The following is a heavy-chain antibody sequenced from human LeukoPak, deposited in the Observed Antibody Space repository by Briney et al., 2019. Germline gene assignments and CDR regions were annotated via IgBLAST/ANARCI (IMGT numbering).Heavy chain of an antibody. Sequence: GGSLRLSCAASGFTFSSYSMNWVRQAPGKGLEWVSSISSSSSYIYYADSVKGRFTISRDNAKNSLYLQMNSLRAEDTAVYYCARVLHLRTLGVRLYYYYMDVWGKGTTVTVSS. CDR3: ARVLHLRTLGVRLYYYYMDV. J-gene: IGHJ6*03. CDR1: GFTFSSYS. D-gene: IGHD3-16*01. CDR2: ISSSSSYI. V-gene: IGHV3-21*01.